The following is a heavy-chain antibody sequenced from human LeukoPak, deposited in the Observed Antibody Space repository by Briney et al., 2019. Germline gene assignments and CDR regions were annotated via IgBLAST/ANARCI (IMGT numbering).Heavy chain of an antibody. D-gene: IGHD2-21*01. V-gene: IGHV1-8*01. CDR1: GYTFTSYD. J-gene: IGHJ6*03. CDR2: MNPNSGNT. CDR3: ARGYSSLDYYCYMDV. Sequence: ASVKVSCKASGYTFTSYDFNWVRQATGQGLEWMGWMNPNSGNTGYAQKFQGRVTMTRNTSISTAYMELSSLRSEDTAVYYCARGYSSLDYYCYMDVWGKGTTVTVSS.